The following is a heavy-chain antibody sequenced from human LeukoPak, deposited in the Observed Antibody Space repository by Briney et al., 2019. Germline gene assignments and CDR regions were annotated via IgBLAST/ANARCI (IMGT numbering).Heavy chain of an antibody. CDR3: VKDPVASAVAGTNYFDY. CDR1: GFAFSSYG. V-gene: IGHV3-30*02. CDR2: IRYDGNNK. Sequence: PGGSLRLSCAASGFAFSSYGIHWVRQAPGKGLVWVAFIRYDGNNKYYADSVKGRLTISRDNSKNTLYLQMNSLRAEDTAVYYCVKDPVASAVAGTNYFDYWGQGTLVTVSS. D-gene: IGHD6-19*01. J-gene: IGHJ4*02.